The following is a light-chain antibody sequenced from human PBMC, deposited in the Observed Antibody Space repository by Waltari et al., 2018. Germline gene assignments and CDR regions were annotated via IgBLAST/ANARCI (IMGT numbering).Light chain of an antibody. CDR1: SNDIGSYNR. CDR2: EGN. J-gene: IGLJ3*02. Sequence: QSALTLPASVSGSPGQSISISCTGTSNDIGSYNRVSWYQHHPGKAPKHRIYEGNKRPSGVSVRFSGSKSGNTASLTISGLQAEDEGDYYCCSYRGGHSWVFGGGAKLTVL. V-gene: IGLV2-23*01. CDR3: CSYRGGHSWV.